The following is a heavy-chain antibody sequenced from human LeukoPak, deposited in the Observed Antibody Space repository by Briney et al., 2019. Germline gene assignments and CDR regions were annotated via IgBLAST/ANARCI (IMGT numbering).Heavy chain of an antibody. CDR3: ARGVPGGSSSGFDWFDP. J-gene: IGHJ5*02. CDR2: NSAYNGNT. V-gene: IGHV1-18*01. CDR1: GYTFTNYG. Sequence: ASVKVSCKASGYTFTNYGFNWVRQAPGQGLEWMGNSAYNGNTNCAQKFQDRVTMTTDTSTSTAYMELRSLRSDDTAVYYCARGVPGGSSSGFDWFDPWGQGTLVTVSS. D-gene: IGHD6-6*01.